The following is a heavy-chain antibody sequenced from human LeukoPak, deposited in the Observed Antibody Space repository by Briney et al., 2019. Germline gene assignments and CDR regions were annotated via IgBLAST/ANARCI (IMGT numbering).Heavy chain of an antibody. CDR2: ISYDGSNK. CDR1: GFTFSSYG. V-gene: IGHV3-30*18. D-gene: IGHD5-24*01. Sequence: GRSLRLSCAASGFTFSSYGMHWVRQAPGKGLEWVAVISYDGSNKYYADSVKGRFTISRDNSKNTLYLQMNSLRAEDMAVYYCAKDPGDGYNYCFDYWGQGTLVTVSS. J-gene: IGHJ4*02. CDR3: AKDPGDGYNYCFDY.